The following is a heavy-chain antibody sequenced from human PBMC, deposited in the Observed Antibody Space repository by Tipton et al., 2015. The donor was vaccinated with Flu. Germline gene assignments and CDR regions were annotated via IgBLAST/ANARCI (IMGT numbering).Heavy chain of an antibody. D-gene: IGHD5-12*01. CDR2: IYNSGIT. Sequence: TLSLTCTVSGASISSEDFYWSWIRQHPGRGLEWIGYIYNSGITYYKPSLSSRVVISLDTSKNPFYLRLSSVTAADTAVYYCARGATRRPFSGYDYTGYWGQGTLVTVSS. CDR3: ARGATRRPFSGYDYTGY. J-gene: IGHJ4*02. CDR1: GASISSEDFY. V-gene: IGHV4-31*03.